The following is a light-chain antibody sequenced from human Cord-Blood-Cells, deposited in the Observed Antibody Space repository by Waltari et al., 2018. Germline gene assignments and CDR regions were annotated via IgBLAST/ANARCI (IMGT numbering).Light chain of an antibody. CDR3: MQALQTPRT. CDR2: LGS. CDR1: QSLLHSNGYNY. J-gene: IGKJ1*01. Sequence: DIVMTQSPLSLPVTPGEPASISCRSSQSLLHSNGYNYLDWYLQKPGQSPQLLIYLGSNRASGVPDRFRGSGSGTDFTLKISRVEAEYVGVYYCMQALQTPRTFGQGTKVEIK. V-gene: IGKV2-28*01.